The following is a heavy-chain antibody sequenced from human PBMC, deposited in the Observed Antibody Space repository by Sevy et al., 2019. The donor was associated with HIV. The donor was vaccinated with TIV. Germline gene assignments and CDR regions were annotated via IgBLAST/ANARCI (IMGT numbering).Heavy chain of an antibody. CDR2: INPNSGGT. V-gene: IGHV1-2*04. CDR1: GYTFTGYY. CDR3: ARSGIAAAGTVDY. Sequence: ASVKVSCKASGYTFTGYYMHWVRQAPGQGLEWMGWINPNSGGTNYAQKFQGWVTMTRDTSISTAYMELSRLRSDDMAVYYCARSGIAAAGTVDYWGQGTLVTVSS. J-gene: IGHJ4*02. D-gene: IGHD6-13*01.